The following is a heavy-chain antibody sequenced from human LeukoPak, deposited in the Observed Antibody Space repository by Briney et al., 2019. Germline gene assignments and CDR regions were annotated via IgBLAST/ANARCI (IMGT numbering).Heavy chain of an antibody. CDR3: ARDRSYGSFDY. Sequence: GGSLRLSCAASGFTFSSYAMSWVRQAPGKGLEWVSGINWNGGTTGYGDSVKGRFTISRDNAKNSLYLQMNSLRAEDTALYHCARDRSYGSFDYWGQGTLVTVSS. CDR1: GFTFSSYA. V-gene: IGHV3-20*01. CDR2: INWNGGTT. J-gene: IGHJ4*02. D-gene: IGHD5-18*01.